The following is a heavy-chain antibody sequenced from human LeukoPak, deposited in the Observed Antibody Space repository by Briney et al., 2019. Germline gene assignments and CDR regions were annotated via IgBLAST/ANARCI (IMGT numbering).Heavy chain of an antibody. D-gene: IGHD4-23*01. CDR3: ARHPRYGGNPAPLLDY. CDR2: IYPGDSDT. CDR1: GYSFTSYW. Sequence: GESLKISCKGSGYSFTSYWIGWVRQMPGKGLEWMGIIYPGDSDTRYSPSFQGQVTISADKSISTACLQWSSLKASDTAMYYCARHPRYGGNPAPLLDYWGQGTLVTVSS. V-gene: IGHV5-51*01. J-gene: IGHJ4*02.